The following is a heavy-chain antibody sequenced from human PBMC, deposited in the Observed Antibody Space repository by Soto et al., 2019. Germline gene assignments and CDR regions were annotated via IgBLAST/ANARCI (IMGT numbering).Heavy chain of an antibody. Sequence: EVQLVESGGGLVQPGGSLRLSCAASGFTVSNLYMTWVRQAPGKGLQWVAGISSGGSTYYADAEKGRFTISRDNSKNTLYLEMNSLRAEDTAVYYCARDTLGGAYDFLHGGQGTLVTVSS. CDR1: GFTVSNLY. D-gene: IGHD3-3*01. J-gene: IGHJ4*02. V-gene: IGHV3-66*01. CDR2: ISSGGST. CDR3: ARDTLGGAYDFLH.